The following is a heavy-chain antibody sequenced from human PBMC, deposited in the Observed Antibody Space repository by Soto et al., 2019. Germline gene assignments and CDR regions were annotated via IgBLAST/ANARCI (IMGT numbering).Heavy chain of an antibody. CDR2: IWYDGSNK. D-gene: IGHD6-6*01. Sequence: GGSLRLSCAASGFTFSSYGMHWVRQAPGKGLEWVAVIWYDGSNKYYADSVKGRFTISRDNSKNTLYLQMNSLRAEDTAVYYCARSLIEYSSSAEGYYYYYYGMDVWGQGTTVTVSS. V-gene: IGHV3-33*01. CDR3: ARSLIEYSSSAEGYYYYYYGMDV. J-gene: IGHJ6*02. CDR1: GFTFSSYG.